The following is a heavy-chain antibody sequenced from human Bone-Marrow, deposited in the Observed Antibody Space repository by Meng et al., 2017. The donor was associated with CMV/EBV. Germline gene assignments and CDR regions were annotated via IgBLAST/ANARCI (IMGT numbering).Heavy chain of an antibody. CDR1: GFTFSSYA. V-gene: IGHV3-30*02. CDR3: AKDRSIAAAVPDY. D-gene: IGHD6-13*01. Sequence: GESLKISCAASGFTFSSYAMHWVRQAPGKGLEWVAFIRYDGSNKYYADSVKGRFTISGDNSKNTLYLQMNSLRAEDTAVYYCAKDRSIAAAVPDYWGQGTLVTVSS. J-gene: IGHJ4*02. CDR2: IRYDGSNK.